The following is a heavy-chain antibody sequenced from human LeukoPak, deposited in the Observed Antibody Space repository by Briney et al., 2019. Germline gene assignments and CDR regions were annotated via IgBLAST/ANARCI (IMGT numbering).Heavy chain of an antibody. J-gene: IGHJ4*02. CDR2: ISGSGGSP. CDR3: ANQEATVTLYYFDY. CDR1: GFTFSTYA. Sequence: GGSLRLSCAASGFTFSTYAMSWVRQAPGKGLEWVSAISGSGGSPYYADSVKGRFTISRDNSKNTLYLQMNSLRAEDTAVYYCANQEATVTLYYFDYWGQGTLVTVSS. V-gene: IGHV3-23*01. D-gene: IGHD4-17*01.